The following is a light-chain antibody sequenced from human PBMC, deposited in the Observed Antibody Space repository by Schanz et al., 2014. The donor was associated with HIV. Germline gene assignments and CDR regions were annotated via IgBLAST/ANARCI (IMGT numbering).Light chain of an antibody. CDR3: LQYDDESYT. CDR1: QNIDNW. J-gene: IGKJ2*01. CDR2: QAS. V-gene: IGKV1-5*03. Sequence: DIQMTQSPSTLSASVGDRVTITCRASQNIDNWLAWYQQKPGKAPNLLIYQASSLKTGVPSRFSGSGSGTEFTLTISSLQPDDFATYYCLQYDDESYTFGQGTKLEIK.